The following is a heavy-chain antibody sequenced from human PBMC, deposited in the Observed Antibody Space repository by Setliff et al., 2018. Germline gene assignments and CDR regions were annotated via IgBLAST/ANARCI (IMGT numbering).Heavy chain of an antibody. V-gene: IGHV1-2*06. CDR1: GYTFSGYY. CDR3: ARDQGHGIIAAGPDF. Sequence: GASVKVSCKASGYTFSGYYMHWVRQAPGQGLEWMGRINPNSGGTNYAQKFQGRVTMTSDSSISTAYMELSGLRSDDTAVYFCARDQGHGIIAAGPDFWGQGTLVTVSS. J-gene: IGHJ4*02. D-gene: IGHD6-13*01. CDR2: INPNSGGT.